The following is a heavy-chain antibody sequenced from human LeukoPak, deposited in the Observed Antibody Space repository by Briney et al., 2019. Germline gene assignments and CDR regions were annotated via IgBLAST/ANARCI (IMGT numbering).Heavy chain of an antibody. V-gene: IGHV3-30*03. Sequence: GRSLRLSCAASGFTFSSYGMHWVRQAPGKGLEWVAVISYDGSSKYYADSVKGRFTISRYNSKNTSFLQMNSLRAEDTAVYYCARTSKGIAAAGRNWFDPWGQGTLVTVSS. CDR1: GFTFSSYG. CDR3: ARTSKGIAAAGRNWFDP. J-gene: IGHJ5*02. D-gene: IGHD6-13*01. CDR2: ISYDGSSK.